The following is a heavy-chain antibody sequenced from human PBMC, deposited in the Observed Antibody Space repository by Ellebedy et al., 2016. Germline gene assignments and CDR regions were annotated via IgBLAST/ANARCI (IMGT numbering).Heavy chain of an antibody. J-gene: IGHJ4*02. D-gene: IGHD6-19*01. CDR2: IYPGDSDT. Sequence: GESLKISXQASGYSFSNSWIGWVRQMPGKGLEWMGIIYPGDSDTEYSPSFQGQVTMSADKSLTTAYLQWSSLKASDSAMYYCARRGDGWNFDSWGQGTLVTVSS. CDR3: ARRGDGWNFDS. CDR1: GYSFSNSW. V-gene: IGHV5-51*01.